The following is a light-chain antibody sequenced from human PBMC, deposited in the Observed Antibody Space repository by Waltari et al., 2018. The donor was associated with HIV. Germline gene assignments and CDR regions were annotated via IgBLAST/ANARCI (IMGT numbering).Light chain of an antibody. V-gene: IGLV1-44*01. CDR3: ATWDDNLRGLL. Sequence: QYVLAQPPSASGTPGQRVALSCSGSNSNIESNTINWYQQFPGAAPRLLIYANSQRPSGVPDRFSASKSGTSASLAITGLQTEDEAHYYCATWDDNLRGLLFGGGTKVTVL. CDR1: NSNIESNT. J-gene: IGLJ3*02. CDR2: ANS.